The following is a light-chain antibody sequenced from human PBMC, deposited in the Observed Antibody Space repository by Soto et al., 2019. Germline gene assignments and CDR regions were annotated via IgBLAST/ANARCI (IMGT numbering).Light chain of an antibody. Sequence: EIVMTQSPATLSVSPGERVTLSCRASQSVSSDLAWYQQKPGQAPRLLIYAASTRATGIPARFSGSGSGTEFTLTISSLQSEDFAVYYCQQYNNLPSFGGGTKVDI. CDR3: QQYNNLPS. CDR2: AAS. J-gene: IGKJ4*01. CDR1: QSVSSD. V-gene: IGKV3-15*01.